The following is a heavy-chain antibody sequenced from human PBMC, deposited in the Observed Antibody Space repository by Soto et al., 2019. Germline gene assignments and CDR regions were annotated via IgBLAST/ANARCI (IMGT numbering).Heavy chain of an antibody. Sequence: EVQLLESGGGLGQPGGSLKLSCAASGFPFTSYGVSWVRQAPGKGLEWVSTINTNGNRHYADSVKGRFTIFRDSSESMLYLDMNNLRAEDTALYYCARKLGVGHYPFRHWGQGTLVTVSS. CDR1: GFPFTSYG. CDR3: ARKLGVGHYPFRH. CDR2: INTNGNR. V-gene: IGHV3-23*01. D-gene: IGHD7-27*01. J-gene: IGHJ4*02.